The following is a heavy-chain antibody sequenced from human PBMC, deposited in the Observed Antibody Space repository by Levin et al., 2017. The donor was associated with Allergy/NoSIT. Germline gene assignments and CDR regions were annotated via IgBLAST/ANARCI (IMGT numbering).Heavy chain of an antibody. D-gene: IGHD3-22*01. CDR2: IYFSGNT. CDR3: ARGGYYYDSSGYYYPYYFDY. Sequence: SETLSLTCTVSGGSISSGDYYWSWIRQPPGTGLEWIGYIYFSGNTYYNPSLKSRVTISVDTSKNQFSLKLSSVTAADTAVYYCARGGYYYDSSGYYYPYYFDYWGQGTLVSVSS. V-gene: IGHV4-30-4*08. CDR1: GGSISSGDYY. J-gene: IGHJ4*02.